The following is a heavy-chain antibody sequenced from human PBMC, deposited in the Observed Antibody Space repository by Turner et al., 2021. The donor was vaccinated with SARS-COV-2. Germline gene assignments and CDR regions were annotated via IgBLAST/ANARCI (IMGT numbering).Heavy chain of an antibody. Sequence: EVQLVESGGGWVQPGGSLRLSCAASGFTFSSYEMNWVRQAPGKGLEWVSYISSSGSTIYYADSVKGRFTISRDNAKNSLYLQMNSLRAGDTAVYYCASQIHGGYYSNWFDPWGQGTLVTVSS. CDR2: ISSSGSTI. CDR1: GFTFSSYE. V-gene: IGHV3-48*03. D-gene: IGHD3-22*01. J-gene: IGHJ5*02. CDR3: ASQIHGGYYSNWFDP.